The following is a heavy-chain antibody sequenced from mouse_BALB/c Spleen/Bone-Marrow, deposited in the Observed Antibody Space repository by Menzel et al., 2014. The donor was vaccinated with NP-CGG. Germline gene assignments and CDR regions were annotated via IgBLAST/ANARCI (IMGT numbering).Heavy chain of an antibody. Sequence: EVNVVESGGGLVKPGGSLKLSCAASGFTFSSYGMSWVRQTPEKRLEWVAIISGGGSYTYYPDSVKGRFTISRDNSKNNLYLQMSSLRSKDTSLYYCARQNGNYGYYYAMDYWGQGTSVTVPS. D-gene: IGHD2-1*01. CDR3: ARQNGNYGYYYAMDY. V-gene: IGHV5-9-2*01. J-gene: IGHJ4*01. CDR2: ISGGGSYT. CDR1: GFTFSSYG.